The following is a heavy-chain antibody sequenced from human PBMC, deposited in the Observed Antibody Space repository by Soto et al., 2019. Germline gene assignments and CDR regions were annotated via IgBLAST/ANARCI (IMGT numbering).Heavy chain of an antibody. D-gene: IGHD6-6*01. V-gene: IGHV5-51*01. CDR1: GYSFTSYW. CDR2: IYPGDSDT. J-gene: IGHJ1*01. Sequence: GESLKISCKGSGYSFTSYWIGWVRQMPGKGLEWMGIIYPGDSDTRYSPSFQGQVTISAYKSISTTYLLWSSLKASDTAMDYCATTAAVYSSSAAEYFQHWGQGTLVTVSS. CDR3: ATTAAVYSSSAAEYFQH.